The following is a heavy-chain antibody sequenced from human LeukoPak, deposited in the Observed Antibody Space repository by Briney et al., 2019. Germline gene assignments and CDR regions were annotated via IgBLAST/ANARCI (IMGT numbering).Heavy chain of an antibody. CDR2: INAGNGNT. CDR3: ARVGYYDSSGYRAPHCDY. V-gene: IGHV1-3*01. Sequence: GASVKVSCKASGYTFTSYAMHWVRQAPGQRLEWMGWINAGNGNTKYSQKFQGRVTITRDTSASTAYMELSSLRSEDTAVYYCARVGYYDSSGYRAPHCDYWGQGTLVTVSS. J-gene: IGHJ4*02. CDR1: GYTFTSYA. D-gene: IGHD3-22*01.